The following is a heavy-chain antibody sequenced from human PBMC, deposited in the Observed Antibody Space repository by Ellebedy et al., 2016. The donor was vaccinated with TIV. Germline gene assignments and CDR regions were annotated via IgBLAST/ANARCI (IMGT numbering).Heavy chain of an antibody. V-gene: IGHV3-7*03. CDR3: ARDPAPLWFGELFDY. CDR1: GFTFRSYW. D-gene: IGHD3-10*01. J-gene: IGHJ4*02. CDR2: IKQDGSET. Sequence: GESLKISXVASGFTFRSYWMSWVRQAPGKGLEWVANIKQDGSETYYVDSVKGRFTISRDNARNSLYLQMNSLRAEDTAMYYCARDPAPLWFGELFDYWGQGTLVTVSS.